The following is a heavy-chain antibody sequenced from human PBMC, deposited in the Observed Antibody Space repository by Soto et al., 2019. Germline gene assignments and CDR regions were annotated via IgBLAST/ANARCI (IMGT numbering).Heavy chain of an antibody. J-gene: IGHJ4*02. V-gene: IGHV3-23*01. CDR3: ARWDGYGDE. D-gene: IGHD5-12*01. CDR1: GFTFSTYS. CDR2: LSGGGANT. Sequence: EVQLLESGGGLVQPGGSLRLSCAASGFTFSTYSMAWVRQAPGKGLAWVSGLSGGGANTFYADSVKGRFTISVDNSKNTVYLQMNSMRVEDTAAYYCARWDGYGDEWGQGALVTLSS.